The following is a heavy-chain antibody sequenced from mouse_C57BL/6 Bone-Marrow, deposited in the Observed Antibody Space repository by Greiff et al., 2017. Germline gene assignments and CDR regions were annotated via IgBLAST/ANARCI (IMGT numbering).Heavy chain of an antibody. CDR2: IDPENGDT. CDR3: TFYSNWGY. Sequence: EVLLQQSGAELVRPGASVKLSCTASGFNIKDAYMHWVKQRPEQGLEWIGWIDPENGDTEYASKFQGKATITADTSSNTAYLQLSSLTSEDTAVYYCTFYSNWGYWGQGTTLTVSS. V-gene: IGHV14-4*01. D-gene: IGHD2-5*01. J-gene: IGHJ2*01. CDR1: GFNIKDAY.